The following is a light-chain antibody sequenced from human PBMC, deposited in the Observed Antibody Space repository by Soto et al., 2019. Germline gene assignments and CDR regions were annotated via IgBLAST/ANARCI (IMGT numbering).Light chain of an antibody. V-gene: IGKV1-12*01. CDR1: QGISSW. Sequence: DIQMTQSPSSVSASVGDRVSITCRASQGISSWLAWYQQKPGRAPKLLIYTGSSLQSGDPSRFSGTESVTDFTLTISSLQPEDVSTYLCQQANSFPLTFDGGTKVEIK. CDR3: QQANSFPLT. J-gene: IGKJ4*01. CDR2: TGS.